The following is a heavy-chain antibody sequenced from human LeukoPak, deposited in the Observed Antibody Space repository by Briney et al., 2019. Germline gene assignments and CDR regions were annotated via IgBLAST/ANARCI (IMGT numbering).Heavy chain of an antibody. CDR1: GYIFINYG. J-gene: IGHJ4*01. CDR3: ATHGPYCGGDCYSYF. D-gene: IGHD2-21*01. CDR2: ISPYNGNT. Sequence: ASVKVSCKASGYIFINYGINWVRQAPGQGLEWMGWISPYNGNTNYAQKLQGRVTMTTDTSTSTAYMELRSLTSDDTAVYYCATHGPYCGGDCYSYFWGHGTLITVSS. V-gene: IGHV1-18*01.